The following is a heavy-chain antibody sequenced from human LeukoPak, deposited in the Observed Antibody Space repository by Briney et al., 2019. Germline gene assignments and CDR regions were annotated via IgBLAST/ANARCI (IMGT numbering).Heavy chain of an antibody. CDR2: ITGSGGNT. J-gene: IGHJ6*02. D-gene: IGHD6-13*01. CDR1: GFIFSSYS. CDR3: AKAASSSWPSSYYVMDV. Sequence: GGSLRLSCAASGFIFSSYSMSWVRQAPGKGLEWVSVITGSGGNTYYADSVKGRFTISKDNSKNTVYLQMSSLRVDDTAVYYCAKAASSSWPSSYYVMDVWGQGTRVTVSS. V-gene: IGHV3-23*01.